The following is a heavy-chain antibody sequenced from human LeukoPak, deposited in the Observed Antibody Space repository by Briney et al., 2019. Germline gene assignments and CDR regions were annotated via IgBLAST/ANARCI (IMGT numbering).Heavy chain of an antibody. CDR2: IYYSGST. D-gene: IGHD6-6*01. CDR3: ARSTAALVMIFDY. V-gene: IGHV4-59*01. J-gene: IGHJ4*02. CDR1: GGSISSYY. Sequence: SETLSLTCTVSGGSISSYYWSWLRQPPGKGLEWIGYIYYSGSTNYNPSLKSRVTISVDTSKNQFSLKLSSVTAADTAVYYCARSTAALVMIFDYWGQGTLVTVSS.